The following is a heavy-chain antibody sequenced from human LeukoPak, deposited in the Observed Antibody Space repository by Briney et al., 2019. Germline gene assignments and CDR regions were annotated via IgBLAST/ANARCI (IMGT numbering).Heavy chain of an antibody. Sequence: GGSLRLSCTGSGFTFGDHAMSWVRQAPGKGLEWVGFIRSKAYRGTTEHAASVKGRFTISRDDSASIAYLQMNSLRIEDTAVYYCARGPIQLWIHNAMDVWGQGTTVTVSS. J-gene: IGHJ6*02. CDR3: ARGPIQLWIHNAMDV. CDR2: IRSKAYRGTT. CDR1: GFTFGDHA. V-gene: IGHV3-49*04. D-gene: IGHD5-18*01.